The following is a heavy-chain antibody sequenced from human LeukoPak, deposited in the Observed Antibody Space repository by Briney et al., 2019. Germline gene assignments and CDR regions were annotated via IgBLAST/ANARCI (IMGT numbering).Heavy chain of an antibody. CDR2: ISGSGGST. CDR3: AKDLRYSSSWPGDVDY. Sequence: GGSLRLSCAASGFTFSSYAMSWVIQAPGKGLEWVSAISGSGGSTYYADSVKGRFTISRDNSKNTLYLQMNSLRAEDTAVYYCAKDLRYSSSWPGDVDYWGRGTLVTVSS. CDR1: GFTFSSYA. J-gene: IGHJ4*02. D-gene: IGHD6-13*01. V-gene: IGHV3-23*01.